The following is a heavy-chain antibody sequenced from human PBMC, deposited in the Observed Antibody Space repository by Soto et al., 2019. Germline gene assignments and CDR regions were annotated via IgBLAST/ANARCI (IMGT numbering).Heavy chain of an antibody. CDR2: IYHSGST. CDR3: ARDGHGMDV. V-gene: IGHV4-4*02. Sequence: SETLSLTCAVSGDSISSSNRWTWVRQPPGKGLEWIGEIYHSGSTTCNPSLRSRVTISVDKSQNQFSLKLSSVTAADTAVYYCARDGHGMDVWGQGTKVTVSS. J-gene: IGHJ6*02. CDR1: GDSISSSNR.